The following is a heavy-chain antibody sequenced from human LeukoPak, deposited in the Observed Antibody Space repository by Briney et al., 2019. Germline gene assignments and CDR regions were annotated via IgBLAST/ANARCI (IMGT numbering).Heavy chain of an antibody. CDR3: AKSRGRYDNSGWRTFDY. CDR1: EFTFNIYT. CDR2: LSDDGVTT. V-gene: IGHV3-23*01. Sequence: GGSLRLSCAASEFTFNIYTMSWVRQAPRKGLEWVSVLSDDGVTTYYADSVKGRFTISRDNSKNTLYLQMNSLRAEDTAIYYCAKSRGRYDNSGWRTFDYWGQGTLVTVSS. J-gene: IGHJ4*02. D-gene: IGHD6-19*01.